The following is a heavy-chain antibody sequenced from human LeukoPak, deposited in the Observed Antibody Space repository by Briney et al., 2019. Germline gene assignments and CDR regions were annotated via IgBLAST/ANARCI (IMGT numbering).Heavy chain of an antibody. J-gene: IGHJ4*02. Sequence: TGGSLRLSCAASGFTFSTYAMHWVRQTPGKGLEWVAFISYDGSSKYFADSVKGRFTISRDNSKSTLFLQMNSLRAEDTAVYCCARAPSGGNFDYWGQGTLVTVSS. V-gene: IGHV3-30*04. CDR2: ISYDGSSK. D-gene: IGHD3-16*01. CDR1: GFTFSTYA. CDR3: ARAPSGGNFDY.